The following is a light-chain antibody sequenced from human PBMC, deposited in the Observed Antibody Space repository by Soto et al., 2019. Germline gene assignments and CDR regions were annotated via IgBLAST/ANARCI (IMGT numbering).Light chain of an antibody. CDR2: DVS. CDR1: SSDVGGYNN. CDR3: SSYTSSSTLV. Sequence: QSALTQPASVSGSPGQSITISCTGTSSDVGGYNNVSWYQQHPGEAPKLMIYDVSNRPSGVSNRFSGSKSGNTASLTISGLQAEDEADYYCSSYTSSSTLVFGGGTKLTV. J-gene: IGLJ2*01. V-gene: IGLV2-14*01.